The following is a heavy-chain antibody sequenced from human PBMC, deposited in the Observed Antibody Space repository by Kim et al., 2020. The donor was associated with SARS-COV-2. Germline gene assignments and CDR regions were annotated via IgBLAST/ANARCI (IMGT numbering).Heavy chain of an antibody. V-gene: IGHV6-1*01. D-gene: IGHD6-13*01. J-gene: IGHJ4*02. Sequence: VKSRITINPDTSKNQFSLQLNSVTPEDTAVYYCARGNPLYSSSWIYFDYWGQGTLVTVSS. CDR3: ARGNPLYSSSWIYFDY.